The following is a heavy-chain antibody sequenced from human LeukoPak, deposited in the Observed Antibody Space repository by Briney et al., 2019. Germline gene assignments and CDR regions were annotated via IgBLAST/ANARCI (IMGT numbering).Heavy chain of an antibody. CDR2: IYGDASKT. CDR3: AKDRVPDSGWNFDM. J-gene: IGHJ3*02. CDR1: GFTFTTYT. V-gene: IGHV3-23*01. D-gene: IGHD6-25*01. Sequence: PGGTLRISCAASGFTFTTYTISWIRQAPGKGLNRVSSIYGDASKTFYADSVRGRFTISRDSSKSMVYLQMNGLRVDDTALYYCAKDRVPDSGWNFDMWGQGTKVIVSA.